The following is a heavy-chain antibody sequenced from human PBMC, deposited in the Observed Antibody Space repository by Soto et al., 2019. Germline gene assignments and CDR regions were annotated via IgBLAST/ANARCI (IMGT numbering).Heavy chain of an antibody. CDR3: AKDILGWNYYFDY. V-gene: IGHV3-30*18. CDR2: ISYDGSNK. D-gene: IGHD1-7*01. CDR1: GFTFSSYG. Sequence: GGSLRLSCAASGFTFSSYGMHWVRQAPGKGLEWVAVISYDGSNKYYADSVKGRFTISRDNSKNTLYLQMNSLRAEDTAVYYCAKDILGWNYYFDYWGQGTLVTVSS. J-gene: IGHJ4*02.